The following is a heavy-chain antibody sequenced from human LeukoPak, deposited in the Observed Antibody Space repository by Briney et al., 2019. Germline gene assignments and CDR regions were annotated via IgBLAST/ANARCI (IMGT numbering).Heavy chain of an antibody. CDR1: GFTFSSYA. CDR2: MSGSGGDT. V-gene: IGHV3-23*01. D-gene: IGHD6-19*01. J-gene: IGHJ5*02. CDR3: AIDAVSGRYKNWLDP. Sequence: PGGSLRLSCAASGFTFSSYAMSWVRQAPGKGLEWVSCMSGSGGDTFYADSVKGRFTISRDDSKNTVFLQMNSLRAEDTALYYCAIDAVSGRYKNWLDPWGQGTLVTVSS.